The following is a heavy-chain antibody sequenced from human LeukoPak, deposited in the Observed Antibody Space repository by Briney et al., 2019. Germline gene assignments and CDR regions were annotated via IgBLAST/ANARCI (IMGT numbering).Heavy chain of an antibody. J-gene: IGHJ4*02. D-gene: IGHD3-22*01. CDR2: IDPSDSYT. V-gene: IGHV5-10-1*01. CDR1: GYSFTSYW. CDR3: ARHEGYDSSGYYGNDY. Sequence: GESLKISCKGSGYSFTSYWISWVRQMPGKGLEWMGRIDPSDSYTNYSPSFQGHVTISADKSISTAYLQWSSLKASDTAMYYCARHEGYDSSGYYGNDYWGQGTLVTVSS.